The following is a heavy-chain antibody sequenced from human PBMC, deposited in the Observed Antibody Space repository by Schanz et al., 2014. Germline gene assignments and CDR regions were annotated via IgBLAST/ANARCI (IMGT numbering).Heavy chain of an antibody. D-gene: IGHD3-10*01. CDR2: INLSGGST. CDR1: GYTFTSYS. CDR3: ARGGSMVQEINFAY. V-gene: IGHV1-46*03. Sequence: QVQLVQSGAEMKKPGASVKVSCKASGYTFTSYSMHWVRQAPGQGLEWMGIINLSGGSTNNAQKFQGRLTMTRDTSTSTFYMELSSLRSEDTAVYYCARGGSMVQEINFAYWGQGSLVTVSS. J-gene: IGHJ4*02.